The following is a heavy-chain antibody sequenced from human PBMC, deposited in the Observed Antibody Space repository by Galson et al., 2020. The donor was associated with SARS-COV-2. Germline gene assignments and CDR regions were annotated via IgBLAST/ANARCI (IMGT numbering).Heavy chain of an antibody. J-gene: IGHJ2*01. D-gene: IGHD3-22*01. CDR3: ARQGVNMIVLVTVPGWYFDL. CDR1: GYSVTTTNY. V-gene: IGHV4-38-2*02. Sequence: SETLSLTCTVSGYSVTTTNYWGWVRQPPGRGLEWIGSVYPSGTTYYNPSLKSRVTISVDTSKNQFSLRLDSVTAADTALYYCARQGVNMIVLVTVPGWYFDLWGRGTLVTVSS. CDR2: VYPSGTT.